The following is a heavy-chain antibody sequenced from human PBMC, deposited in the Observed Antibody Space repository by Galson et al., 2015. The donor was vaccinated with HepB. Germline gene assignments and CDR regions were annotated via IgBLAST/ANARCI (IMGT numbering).Heavy chain of an antibody. CDR2: IWYDGSNK. CDR1: GFTFSSYG. V-gene: IGHV3-33*01. CDR3: ARDRRDSSSWYGYMDV. J-gene: IGHJ6*03. D-gene: IGHD6-13*01. Sequence: SLRLSCAASGFTFSSYGMHWVRQAPGKGLEWVAVIWYDGSNKYYADSVKGRFTISRDNSKNTLYLQMNSLRAEDTAVYYCARDRRDSSSWYGYMDVWGKGTTVTVSS.